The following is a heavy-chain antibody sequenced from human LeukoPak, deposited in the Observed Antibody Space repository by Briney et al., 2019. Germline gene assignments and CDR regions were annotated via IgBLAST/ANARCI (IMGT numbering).Heavy chain of an antibody. V-gene: IGHV3-23*01. J-gene: IGHJ4*02. Sequence: GGSLRPSCTASGFTFSSYAMSWVRQAPGKGLEWVSGTSGSGGSTYYADSVKGRFSISRDNSKNTLYLQMNSLRAEDTAIYYCARSPIGAVAGYFDYWGQGTLVTVFS. CDR2: TSGSGGST. CDR3: ARSPIGAVAGYFDY. CDR1: GFTFSSYA. D-gene: IGHD6-19*01.